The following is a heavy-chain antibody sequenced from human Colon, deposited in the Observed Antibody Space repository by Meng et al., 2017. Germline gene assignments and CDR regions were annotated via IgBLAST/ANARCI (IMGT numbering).Heavy chain of an antibody. D-gene: IGHD1-14*01. Sequence: QGHLVEPGGGVVPPGKSLRLSCAASGFTFDIHPMHWVRQAPGKGLEWVALISYDGRLKEYGDSGKGRFTIARDNANNTVYLQMNSLRAEDTAVYHCARDSGITFDHWGQGALVTVSS. CDR3: ARDSGITFDH. J-gene: IGHJ4*02. CDR2: ISYDGRLK. CDR1: GFTFDIHP. V-gene: IGHV3-30*01.